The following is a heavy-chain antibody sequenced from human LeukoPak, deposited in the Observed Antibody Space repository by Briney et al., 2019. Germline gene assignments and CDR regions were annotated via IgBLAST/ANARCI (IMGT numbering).Heavy chain of an antibody. Sequence: GGSLRLSCAASGFTFSRHWISWVRQAPGKGLEWVANIKEDGSEKYYVDSMKGRFTISRDNARNSLYLQMNSLRAEDTAVYYCAREVHAAVTDFDYWGQGTLVTVSS. D-gene: IGHD6-13*01. CDR3: AREVHAAVTDFDY. CDR1: GFTFSRHW. J-gene: IGHJ4*02. CDR2: IKEDGSEK. V-gene: IGHV3-7*01.